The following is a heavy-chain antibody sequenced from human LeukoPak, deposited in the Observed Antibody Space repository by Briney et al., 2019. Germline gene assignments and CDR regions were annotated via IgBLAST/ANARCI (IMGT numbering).Heavy chain of an antibody. Sequence: GGSLRLSCAASGFTFSSYGMHWVRQAPGKGLEWVAVISYDGSNKYYADSVKGRFTISRDNSKNTLYLQMNSLRAEDTAVYYCAKGTSTDGYNCAFDIWGQGTMVTVSS. D-gene: IGHD5-24*01. CDR1: GFTFSSYG. CDR3: AKGTSTDGYNCAFDI. V-gene: IGHV3-30*18. CDR2: ISYDGSNK. J-gene: IGHJ3*02.